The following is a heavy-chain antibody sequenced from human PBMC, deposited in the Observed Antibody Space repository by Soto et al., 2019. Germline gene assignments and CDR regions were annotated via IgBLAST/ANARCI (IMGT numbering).Heavy chain of an antibody. V-gene: IGHV1-69*13. CDR3: ARSQDSSGYWNNCFDP. J-gene: IGHJ5*02. Sequence: SVKVSCKASGGTFSTYTMTWVRQAPGQGLEWMGGIIPLFGTANYAQKFQGRVTITADESTSTVYMELSSLRSEDTAVYYCARSQDSSGYWNNCFDPWGQGTLVTVS. CDR1: GGTFSTYT. CDR2: IIPLFGTA. D-gene: IGHD3-22*01.